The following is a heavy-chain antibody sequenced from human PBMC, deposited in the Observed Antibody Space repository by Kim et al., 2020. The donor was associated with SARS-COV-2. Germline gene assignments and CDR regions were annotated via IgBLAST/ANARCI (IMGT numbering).Heavy chain of an antibody. CDR3: ARSSFCDTTTCYNLAWFGP. Sequence: SQTLSLTCAVSGDSISSFYWSWIRQPAGKGLEWIGRFHTSGSTNYNPSLKSRVTMSLDTSKNQFSLKLSSVTAADTAMYYCARSSFCDTTTCYNLAWFGP. V-gene: IGHV4-4*07. CDR1: GDSISSFY. CDR2: FHTSGST. D-gene: IGHD2-2*02. J-gene: IGHJ5*02.